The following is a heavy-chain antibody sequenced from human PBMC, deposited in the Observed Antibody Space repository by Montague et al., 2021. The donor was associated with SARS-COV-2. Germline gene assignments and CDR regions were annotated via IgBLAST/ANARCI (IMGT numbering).Heavy chain of an antibody. J-gene: IGHJ6*02. CDR2: ISYDGSNI. CDR1: RFPFNPYT. CDR3: ARDGSGYASNYYYVMDV. D-gene: IGHD3-22*01. V-gene: IGHV3-30*04. Sequence: RSLSFSASRFPFNPYTMHLFRQAPGKGLQWVAVISYDGSNIYYVDSVKGRFTISRDNSRNTLSLQMNSLRGEDSAVYYCARDGSGYASNYYYVMDVWGQGTMVTVSS.